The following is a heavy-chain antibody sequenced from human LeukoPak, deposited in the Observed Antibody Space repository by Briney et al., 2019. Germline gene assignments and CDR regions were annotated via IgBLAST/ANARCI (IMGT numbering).Heavy chain of an antibody. V-gene: IGHV3-11*03. J-gene: IGHJ4*02. CDR1: GFTFSDYY. Sequence: GGSLRLSCAASGFTFSDYYMNWIRQAPGKGLEWVSYISGSTGYTNYADSVKGRFTISRDNAKNSLYLQMNSLETEDTAVYYCTTANVCINGICFLSPDWGQGTLVTVSS. CDR3: TTANVCINGICFLSPD. CDR2: ISGSTGYT. D-gene: IGHD2-8*01.